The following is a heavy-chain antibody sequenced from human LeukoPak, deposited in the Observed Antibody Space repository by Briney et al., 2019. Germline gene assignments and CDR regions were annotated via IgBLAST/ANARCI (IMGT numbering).Heavy chain of an antibody. D-gene: IGHD3-22*01. Sequence: GGSLRLSCAASGFTFSSYGMHWVRQAPGKGLEWVAVISYDGSNKYYADSVKGRFTISRDNSKNTLYLQMNSLRAEDTAVYYCAKAVTYYYDSRGYFDYWGQGTLVTVSS. V-gene: IGHV3-30*18. CDR3: AKAVTYYYDSRGYFDY. CDR2: ISYDGSNK. CDR1: GFTFSSYG. J-gene: IGHJ4*02.